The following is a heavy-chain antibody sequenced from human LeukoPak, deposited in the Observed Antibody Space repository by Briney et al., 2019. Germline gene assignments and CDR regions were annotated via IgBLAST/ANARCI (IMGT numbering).Heavy chain of an antibody. CDR3: ARRVVGRFFPNYFLQ. CDR1: GGSISSDSYY. CDR2: IYYSGST. D-gene: IGHD2/OR15-2a*01. J-gene: IGHJ1*01. Sequence: SETLSLTCTVSGGSISSDSYYWVWIRQPPGKGLEWIGSIYYSGSTYYNPSLKSRVTMSVDTSKNQFSLKLTSVTAADTAVYYCARRVVGRFFPNYFLQGGQGPRVTVSS. V-gene: IGHV4-39*01.